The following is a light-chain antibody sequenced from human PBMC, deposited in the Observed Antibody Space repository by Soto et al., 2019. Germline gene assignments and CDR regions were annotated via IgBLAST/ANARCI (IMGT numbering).Light chain of an antibody. J-gene: IGLJ1*01. CDR2: GST. Sequence: QSVLTQPPSVSGAPGQRVTISCTGSGTSIGAGYDVHWYQQLPGTAPKLLIYGSTNRPSGVPDRFSGSKSGTSASLAITGLHIEDEADYYCQSYDKSLSASVFGTGTNVTIL. V-gene: IGLV1-40*01. CDR3: QSYDKSLSASV. CDR1: GTSIGAGYD.